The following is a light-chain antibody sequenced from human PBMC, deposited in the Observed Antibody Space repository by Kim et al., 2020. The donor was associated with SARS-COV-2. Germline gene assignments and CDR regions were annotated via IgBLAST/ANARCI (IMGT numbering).Light chain of an antibody. CDR3: ASYDNSLNAWV. CDR1: RSNVGAGYD. V-gene: IGLV1-40*01. CDR2: DNR. J-gene: IGLJ3*02. Sequence: QSVLTQPPSLSGTPGQRVTISCTGSRSNVGAGYDIRWYQQLPGKAPKLLIYDNRNRPSGVPDRFSGSKSGTSASLAITGLQAEDEADYYCASYDNSLNAWVFGGGTQLTVL.